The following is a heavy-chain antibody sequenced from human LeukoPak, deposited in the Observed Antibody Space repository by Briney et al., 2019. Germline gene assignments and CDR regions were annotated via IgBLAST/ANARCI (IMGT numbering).Heavy chain of an antibody. Sequence: PGGSLRLSCAASGFTFSSYSMNWVRQAPGKGLEWVSFISSSSSYIYYADSVKGRFTISRDNAKNSLYLQMNSLRAEDTAVYYCARLVAAAGTEWFDPWGQGTLVTVSS. V-gene: IGHV3-21*01. CDR2: ISSSSSYI. CDR3: ARLVAAAGTEWFDP. CDR1: GFTFSSYS. J-gene: IGHJ5*02. D-gene: IGHD6-13*01.